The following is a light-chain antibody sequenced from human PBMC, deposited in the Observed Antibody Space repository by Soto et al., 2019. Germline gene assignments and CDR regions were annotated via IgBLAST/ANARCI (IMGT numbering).Light chain of an antibody. CDR1: QSVLYSSNNKNY. CDR3: QQYYSTPPYT. V-gene: IGKV4-1*01. CDR2: CAS. Sequence: DIVMTHSPDSLAVSLGESATINCKSSQSVLYSSNNKNYLAWYQQKPGQPPKLLIYCASTRESGVPDRFSGSGSGTDFTLPIISLQAEDVAVYYCQQYYSTPPYTFGQGTKLEIK. J-gene: IGKJ2*01.